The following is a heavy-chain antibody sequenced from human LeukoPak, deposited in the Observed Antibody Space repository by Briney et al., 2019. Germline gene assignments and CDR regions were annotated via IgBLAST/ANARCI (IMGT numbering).Heavy chain of an antibody. J-gene: IGHJ4*02. CDR3: ARAGDFSFKD. CDR1: GGSISSNNW. D-gene: IGHD3-3*01. Sequence: GTLSLTCAVAGGSISSNNWWSWVRQAPGKGLEWVSYISSSSSTISYADSVKGRFTISRDNAENSLYLQMNSLRAEDTAVYYCARAGDFSFKDWGQGTLVTVSS. V-gene: IGHV3-48*01. CDR2: ISSSSSTI.